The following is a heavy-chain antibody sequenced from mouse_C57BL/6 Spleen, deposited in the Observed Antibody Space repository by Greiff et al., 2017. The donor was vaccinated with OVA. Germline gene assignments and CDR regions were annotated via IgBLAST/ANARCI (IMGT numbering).Heavy chain of an antibody. CDR3: ARDLWLRRDWYGDV. J-gene: IGHJ1*03. CDR1: GYSITSGYY. V-gene: IGHV3-6*01. D-gene: IGHD2-2*01. Sequence: EVQLVESGPGLVKPSQSLSLTCSVTGYSITSGYYWNWIRQFPGNKLEWMGYLSYDGSNNYNPSLKNRISITRDTSKNQFFMKLNSVTTEDTATYYCARDLWLRRDWYGDVWGTGTTVTVSS. CDR2: LSYDGSN.